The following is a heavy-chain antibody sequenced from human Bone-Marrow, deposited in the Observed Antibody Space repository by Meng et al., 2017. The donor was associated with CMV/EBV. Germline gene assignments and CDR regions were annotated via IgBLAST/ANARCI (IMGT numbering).Heavy chain of an antibody. D-gene: IGHD3-16*01. V-gene: IGHV1-2*02. J-gene: IGHJ5*02. CDR3: ARDPGLHWFDP. CDR1: GYMFIGYY. CDR2: INPNNGDT. Sequence: ASVKVSCKTSGYMFIGYYILWLRQAPGQGLEWMGWINPNNGDTKYSQNFQGRVTLTRDTSISTAYMDLSSLRSGDTAVYYCARDPGLHWFDPWGQGTLVTVSS.